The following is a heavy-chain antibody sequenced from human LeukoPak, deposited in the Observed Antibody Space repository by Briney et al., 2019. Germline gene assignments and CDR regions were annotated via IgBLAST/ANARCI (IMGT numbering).Heavy chain of an antibody. Sequence: ASVKVSCKASGYTFTSYDIHWVRQATGRGLEWMGWMNPNSGNTVYAQKFQGRVTMTRNTSISTAYMELSSLRSEDTAVYYCARGKVGGSGSYYNEYNWFDPWGQGTLVTVSS. CDR3: ARGKVGGSGSYYNEYNWFDP. CDR1: GYTFTSYD. CDR2: MNPNSGNT. V-gene: IGHV1-8*01. D-gene: IGHD3-10*01. J-gene: IGHJ5*02.